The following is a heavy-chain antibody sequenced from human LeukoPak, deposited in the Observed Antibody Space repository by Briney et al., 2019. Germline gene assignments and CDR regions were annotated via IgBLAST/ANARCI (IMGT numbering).Heavy chain of an antibody. CDR1: GXSISSYY. V-gene: IGHV4-59*08. CDR2: IYYSGST. J-gene: IGHJ6*02. CDR3: ARRARGIAAAGYYYYYGMDV. D-gene: IGHD6-13*01. Sequence: SETLSLTCTVSGXSISSYYRSWIRQPPGKGLEWIGYIYYSGSTNYNPSLKSRVTISVDTSKNQFSLKLSSVTAADTAVYYCARRARGIAAAGYYYYYGMDVWGQGTTVTVSS.